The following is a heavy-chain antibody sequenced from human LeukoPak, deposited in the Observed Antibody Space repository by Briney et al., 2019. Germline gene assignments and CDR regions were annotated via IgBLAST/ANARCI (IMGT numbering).Heavy chain of an antibody. Sequence: SETLSLTCTVSGGSIDSFYWSWIRQFAGKGLEWIGRIYTSGSTNYNPSLMSRVSMSIDTSKNQISLKMTSVTAADTAMYYCARTLGSADYSLIYSWGQGTLVTVSS. CDR2: IYTSGST. CDR3: ARTLGSADYSLIYS. D-gene: IGHD3-16*01. CDR1: GGSIDSFY. J-gene: IGHJ4*02. V-gene: IGHV4-4*07.